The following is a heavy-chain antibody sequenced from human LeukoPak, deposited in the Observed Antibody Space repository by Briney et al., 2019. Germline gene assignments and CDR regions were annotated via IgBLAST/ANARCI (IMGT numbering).Heavy chain of an antibody. D-gene: IGHD7-27*01. CDR3: AREDDDWGPNTLDV. J-gene: IGHJ3*01. V-gene: IGHV3-48*02. Sequence: GGSLRLSCAASGFTFSSHSMNWVRQAPGKGLEWLSYIDSGSGNIYYRDSVKGRFTISRNNAQDSLYLQMDSLRDEDTAVYYCAREDDDWGPNTLDVWGQGTVVTVSS. CDR2: IDSGSGNI. CDR1: GFTFSSHS.